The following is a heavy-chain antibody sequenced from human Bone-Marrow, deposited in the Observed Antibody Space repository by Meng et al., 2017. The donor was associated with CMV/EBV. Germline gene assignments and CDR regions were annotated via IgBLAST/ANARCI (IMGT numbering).Heavy chain of an antibody. V-gene: IGHV4-59*01. J-gene: IGHJ5*02. Sequence: SETLSLTCTVSGGSISSYYWSWIRQPPGKGLEWIGYIYYSGSTNYNPSLKSRVTISVDTSKNQFSLKLSSVTAADTAVYYCATGPRGSSSWFGWFDPWGQGTLVTVSS. CDR2: IYYSGST. CDR3: ATGPRGSSSWFGWFDP. D-gene: IGHD6-13*01. CDR1: GGSISSYY.